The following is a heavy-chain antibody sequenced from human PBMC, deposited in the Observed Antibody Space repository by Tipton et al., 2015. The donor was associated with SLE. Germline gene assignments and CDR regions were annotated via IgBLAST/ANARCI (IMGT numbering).Heavy chain of an antibody. CDR2: ILYTGST. D-gene: IGHD1-14*01. CDR1: GGSISSTNQY. Sequence: TLSLTCTVSGGSISSTNQYWVWIRQPPGEGLEWIGSILYTGSTYYNPSLRSRITISLDTSKSQFSLKLSSVTAADTAVYYCGRHRRSVNLPDGYFDLWGRGTLVTVSS. J-gene: IGHJ2*01. V-gene: IGHV4-39*07. CDR3: GRHRRSVNLPDGYFDL.